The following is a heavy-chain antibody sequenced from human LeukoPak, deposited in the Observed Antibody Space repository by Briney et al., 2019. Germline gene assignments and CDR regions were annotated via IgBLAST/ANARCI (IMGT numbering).Heavy chain of an antibody. CDR2: IYPGDSDT. CDR3: ARLKDCSSTSCYHFDY. Sequence: GESLKISCKGSGYSFTSYWIGWVRQMPGKGLEWMGIIYPGDSDTRYSPSFQGQVTISADKSISTAYLQWSSLRASDTAMYYCARLKDCSSTSCYHFDYWGQGTLVTVSS. D-gene: IGHD2-2*01. J-gene: IGHJ4*02. V-gene: IGHV5-51*01. CDR1: GYSFTSYW.